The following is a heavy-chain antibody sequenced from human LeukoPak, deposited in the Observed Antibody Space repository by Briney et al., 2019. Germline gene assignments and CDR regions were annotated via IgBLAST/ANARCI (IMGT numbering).Heavy chain of an antibody. CDR1: GYTFTSYY. Sequence: ASVKVSCKASGYTFTSYYMHWVRQAPGQGLEWMGIINTSGGSTSYAQKFQGRVTMTRDMSTSTVYMELSSLRSEDTAVYYCARDPSPGIAAAGMSYWGQGTLVTVSS. D-gene: IGHD6-13*01. J-gene: IGHJ4*02. CDR3: ARDPSPGIAAAGMSY. V-gene: IGHV1-46*01. CDR2: INTSGGST.